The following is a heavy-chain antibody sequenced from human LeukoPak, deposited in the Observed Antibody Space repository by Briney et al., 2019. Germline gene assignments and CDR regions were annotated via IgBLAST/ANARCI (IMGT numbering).Heavy chain of an antibody. CDR3: ATAHWFDP. Sequence: SETLSLTCTVSNYPISSGYYWGWIRQPPGKGLEWIASVYHSGSTSYNPSLKSRLTISVHKSKNQFSLKLSSVTAADTAVYYCATAHWFDPWGQGTLVTVSS. J-gene: IGHJ5*02. CDR2: VYHSGST. V-gene: IGHV4-38-2*02. CDR1: NYPISSGYY.